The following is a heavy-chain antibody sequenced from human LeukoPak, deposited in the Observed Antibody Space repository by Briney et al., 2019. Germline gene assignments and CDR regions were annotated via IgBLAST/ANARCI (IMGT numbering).Heavy chain of an antibody. V-gene: IGHV1-8*01. CDR1: GYTFTSYD. CDR2: MNPNSGNT. D-gene: IGHD3-16*02. CDR3: ARDYVWGSYRFNLGY. Sequence: GASVKVSCKASGYTFTSYDINWVRQATGQGLEWMGWMNPNSGNTGYAQKFQGRVTMTTDTSTSTAYMELRSLRSDDTAVYYCARDYVWGSYRFNLGYWGQGTLVTVSS. J-gene: IGHJ4*02.